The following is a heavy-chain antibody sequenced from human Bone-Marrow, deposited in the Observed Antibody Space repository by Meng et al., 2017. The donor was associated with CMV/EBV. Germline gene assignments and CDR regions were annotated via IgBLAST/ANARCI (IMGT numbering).Heavy chain of an antibody. CDR2: INPNSGGT. V-gene: IGHV1-2*02. Sequence: ASVKVSCKASGYTFTGYYMHWVRQAPGQGLEWMGWINPNSGGTNYAQKFQGRVTMTRDTSITTAYMELSRLRSDDTAVYYCARDILTGYYTEYWGQGKLVTFSS. D-gene: IGHD3-9*01. J-gene: IGHJ4*02. CDR1: GYTFTGYY. CDR3: ARDILTGYYTEY.